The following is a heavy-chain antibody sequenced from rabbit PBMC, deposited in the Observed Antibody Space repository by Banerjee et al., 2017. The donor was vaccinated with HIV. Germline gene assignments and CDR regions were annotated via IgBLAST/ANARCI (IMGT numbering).Heavy chain of an antibody. CDR3: VSGSSGYL. CDR2: INSSSGNT. CDR1: GFSFSNKYV. D-gene: IGHD1-1*01. V-gene: IGHV1S45*01. Sequence: QEQLVESGGGLVQPEGSLTLTCKASGFSFSNKYVMSWVRQAPGKGLEWIACINSSSGNTVYATCAKGRFTISKTSSTTVTLQMTSLTAADTATYFCVSGSSGYLWGPGTLVTVS. J-gene: IGHJ6*01.